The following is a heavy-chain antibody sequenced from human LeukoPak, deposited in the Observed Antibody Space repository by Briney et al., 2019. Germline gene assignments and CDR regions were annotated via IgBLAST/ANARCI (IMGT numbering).Heavy chain of an antibody. V-gene: IGHV3-30-3*01. D-gene: IGHD6-19*01. Sequence: GGSLRLSCAASGFTFSSYAMHWVRQAPGKGLEWVAVISYDGSNKYYADSVKGRFTISRDNSKNTLYLQMNSLRAEDTAVYYCARDQAVAGFLLLYFDYWGQGTLATVSS. CDR2: ISYDGSNK. CDR1: GFTFSSYA. CDR3: ARDQAVAGFLLLYFDY. J-gene: IGHJ4*02.